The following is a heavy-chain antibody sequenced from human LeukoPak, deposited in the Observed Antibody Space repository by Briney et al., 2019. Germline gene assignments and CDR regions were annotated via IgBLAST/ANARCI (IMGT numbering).Heavy chain of an antibody. V-gene: IGHV3-30*01. CDR2: MSSDGSNK. CDR1: GFTFSNYA. CDR3: AREVVSRAYMDV. J-gene: IGHJ6*03. Sequence: PGGSLRLSCAASGFTFSNYAMHWVRQAPGKGLEWVAVMSSDGSNKYHADYVKGRFTISRDNSKNTLYLQMNSLRAEDTAVYYCAREVVSRAYMDVWGRGTTVTVSS. D-gene: IGHD2-2*01.